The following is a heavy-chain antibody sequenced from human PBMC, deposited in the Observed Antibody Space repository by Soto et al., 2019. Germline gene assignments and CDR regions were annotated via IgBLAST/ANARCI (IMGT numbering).Heavy chain of an antibody. CDR3: AKGNVVNYEFDY. V-gene: IGHV3-23*01. CDR2: ISGSGGST. Sequence: PGGSLRLSCVASGFTFSSYAMSWVRQAPGKGLEWVSAISGSGGSTYYADSVKGRFTISRDNSKNTLYLQMNSLRAEDTAVYYCAKGNVVNYEFDYWGQGTLVTVSS. CDR1: GFTFSSYA. D-gene: IGHD1-7*01. J-gene: IGHJ4*02.